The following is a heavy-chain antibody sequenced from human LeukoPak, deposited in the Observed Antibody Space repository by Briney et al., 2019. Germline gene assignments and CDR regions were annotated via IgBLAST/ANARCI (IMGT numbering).Heavy chain of an antibody. CDR1: GGTFSSYA. V-gene: IGHV1-69*13. CDR3: ARDVVGATYFD. J-gene: IGHJ4*02. Sequence: RRASVKVSCKASGGTFSSYAISWVRQAPGQGLEWMGGIIPIFGTANYAQKFQGRVTITADESTSTAYMELSSLRSEDTAVYYCARDVVGATYFDWGQGTLVTVSS. CDR2: IIPIFGTA. D-gene: IGHD1-26*01.